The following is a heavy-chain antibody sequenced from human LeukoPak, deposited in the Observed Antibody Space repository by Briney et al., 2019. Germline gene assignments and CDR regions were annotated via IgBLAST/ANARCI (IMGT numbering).Heavy chain of an antibody. CDR3: ASSSNWNYIMAY. Sequence: GASVKVSCKASGGTFSSDAISWVRQAPGQGLEWMGGIIPIFGTANYAQKFQGRVTITTDESTSTAYMELSSLRSEDTAVYYCASSSNWNYIMAYWGQETLVTVSS. J-gene: IGHJ4*02. D-gene: IGHD1-7*01. CDR1: GGTFSSDA. CDR2: IIPIFGTA. V-gene: IGHV1-69*05.